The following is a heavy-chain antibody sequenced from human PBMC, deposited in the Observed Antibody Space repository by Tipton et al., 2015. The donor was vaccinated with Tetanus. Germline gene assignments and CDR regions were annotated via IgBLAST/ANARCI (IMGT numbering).Heavy chain of an antibody. Sequence: TLSLTCSVSGASLRSGDYNWSWIRQPPGKGLEWLAYISDSGLTNSNYFLKSRITISRDTSRNQFSLKLTSVTAADTAVYYCARDRGVRGGYYYYHGMDVWGQGTTVTVSS. D-gene: IGHD3-10*01. J-gene: IGHJ6*02. V-gene: IGHV4-61*08. CDR2: ISDSGLT. CDR3: ARDRGVRGGYYYYHGMDV. CDR1: GASLRSGDYN.